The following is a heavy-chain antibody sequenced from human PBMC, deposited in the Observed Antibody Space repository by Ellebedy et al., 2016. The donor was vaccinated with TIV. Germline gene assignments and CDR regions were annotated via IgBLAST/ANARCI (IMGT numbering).Heavy chain of an antibody. J-gene: IGHJ6*02. CDR2: ISPGDSDT. CDR1: GYSFTSYW. D-gene: IGHD1-26*01. CDR3: ARHSHYLFYFNGMDV. Sequence: GESLKISCKGSGYSFTSYWIGWVRQMPGKGLEWMGIISPGDSDTRYNPSFEGQVTISADKSVTTAYLRLSSLKTSDTATYYCARHSHYLFYFNGMDVWGQGTTVTVSS. V-gene: IGHV5-51*01.